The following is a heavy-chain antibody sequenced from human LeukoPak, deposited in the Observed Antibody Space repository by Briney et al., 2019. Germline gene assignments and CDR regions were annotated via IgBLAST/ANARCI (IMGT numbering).Heavy chain of an antibody. J-gene: IGHJ4*02. CDR1: GGPIRSYY. V-gene: IGHV4-59*01. Sequence: SETLSLTCTVSGGPIRSYYWNWIRQPPGKGLEWIGYIYYDGSTNYNPSLKSRVTISLDTSKNQFSMKLNSVTAADTAVYYCARGPWAYFDYWGQGTLVSVSS. D-gene: IGHD7-27*01. CDR2: IYYDGST. CDR3: ARGPWAYFDY.